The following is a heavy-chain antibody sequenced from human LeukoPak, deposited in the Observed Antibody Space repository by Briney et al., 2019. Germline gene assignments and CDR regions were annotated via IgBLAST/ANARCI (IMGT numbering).Heavy chain of an antibody. CDR2: ISGSGGST. CDR3: ARRPETSWFGRPVECYFDY. V-gene: IGHV3-23*01. CDR1: GFTFSSYA. Sequence: PGGSLRLSCAASGFTFSSYAMSWVRQAPGKGLEWVSAISGSGGSTYYADSVKGRFTISRDNSKNTLYLQMNSLRAEDTAVYYCARRPETSWFGRPVECYFDYWGQGTLVTVSS. D-gene: IGHD2-15*01. J-gene: IGHJ4*02.